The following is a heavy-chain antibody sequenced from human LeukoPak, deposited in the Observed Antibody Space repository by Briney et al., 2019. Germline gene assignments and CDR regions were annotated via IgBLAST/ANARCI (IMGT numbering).Heavy chain of an antibody. CDR2: ISAYNGNT. V-gene: IGHV1-18*01. J-gene: IGHJ4*02. CDR3: ARVDVVAPAAMQGFDY. Sequence: GASVKVSCKASGYTFTSYGISWVRQAPGQGLEWMGWISAYNGNTNYAQKLQGRVTMTTDTSTSTAYMELRSLRSDDTAVYYCARVDVVAPAAMQGFDYWGQGTLVTVSS. CDR1: GYTFTSYG. D-gene: IGHD2-2*01.